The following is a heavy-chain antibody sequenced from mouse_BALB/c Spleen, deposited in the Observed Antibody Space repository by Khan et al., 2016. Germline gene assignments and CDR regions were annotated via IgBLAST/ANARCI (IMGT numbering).Heavy chain of an antibody. V-gene: IGHV7-3*02. J-gene: IGHJ1*01. CDR3: ARDFDV. CDR1: GFTFTDYY. CDR2: IRNTANGYTT. Sequence: EVELVESGGGLVQPGGSLRLSCATSGFTFTDYYMSWVRQPPGKALEWLGFIRNTANGYTTEYSASVKGRFTISRDNSQSILYLQMNTLRAEDSATYYGARDFDVWGAGTTVTVSS.